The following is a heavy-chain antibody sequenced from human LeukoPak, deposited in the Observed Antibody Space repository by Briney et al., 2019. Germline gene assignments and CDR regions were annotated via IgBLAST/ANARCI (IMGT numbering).Heavy chain of an antibody. J-gene: IGHJ4*02. CDR2: IYYSGST. CDR3: ARDVPPMVTRLYYFDY. CDR1: GGSISSYY. V-gene: IGHV4-59*12. Sequence: SETLSLTCTVSGGSISSYYWSWLRQPPGKGLEWIGYIYYSGSTNYNPSLKSRVTISVDRSKNQFSLKLSSVTAADTAVYYCARDVPPMVTRLYYFDYWGQGTLVTVSS. D-gene: IGHD4/OR15-4a*01.